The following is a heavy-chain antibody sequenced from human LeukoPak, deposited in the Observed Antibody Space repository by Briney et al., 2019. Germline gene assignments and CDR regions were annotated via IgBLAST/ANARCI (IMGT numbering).Heavy chain of an antibody. CDR1: GYSENFYG. J-gene: IGHJ4*02. Sequence: GASVKVSCKTSGYSENFYGITWVRQVAGQGLEWMGWISAQHGQTEYAPNSQDRVTMTTDTYTNTAYMELRSLRSDDTAVYYCARDLGYYYDSSGLGLWGYWGQGTLVTVSS. CDR3: ARDLGYYYDSSGLGLWGY. D-gene: IGHD3-22*01. V-gene: IGHV1-18*01. CDR2: ISAQHGQT.